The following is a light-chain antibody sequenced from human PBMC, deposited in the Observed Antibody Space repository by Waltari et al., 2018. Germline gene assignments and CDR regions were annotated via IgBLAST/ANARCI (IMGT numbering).Light chain of an antibody. CDR3: QQLNSYPLLT. Sequence: IQLTQSPSSLSASVGDRVTITCRASQGMSRYLAWYQQKPGKAPKLLIYSASTLQSGVPARFSCSGSGTDFTLTINSLQPAESATYYCQQLNSYPLLTFGGGTKVEIK. J-gene: IGKJ4*01. CDR1: QGMSRY. CDR2: SAS. V-gene: IGKV1-9*01.